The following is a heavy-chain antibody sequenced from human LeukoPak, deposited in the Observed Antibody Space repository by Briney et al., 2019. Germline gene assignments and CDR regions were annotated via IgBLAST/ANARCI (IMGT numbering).Heavy chain of an antibody. CDR3: ARNQAVAGNHGAMDI. V-gene: IGHV4-28*01. Sequence: SDTLSLTCAVSGYSISSSNWWGWIRPPPGKGLEWSVYIYYSGSAYYNTSLNSRVTMSVDTSKNQFSLKLSSVTAVDTAVYYCARNQAVAGNHGAMDIWGQGTMVTVSS. CDR2: IYYSGSA. J-gene: IGHJ3*02. CDR1: GYSISSSNW. D-gene: IGHD6-19*01.